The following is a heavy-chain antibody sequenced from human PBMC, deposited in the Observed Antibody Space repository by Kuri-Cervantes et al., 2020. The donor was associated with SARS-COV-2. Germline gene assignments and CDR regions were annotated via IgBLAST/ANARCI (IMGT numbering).Heavy chain of an antibody. J-gene: IGHJ6*02. Sequence: GSLRLSCTVSGGSISSSSYYWGWIRQPPGKGLEWIGSIYYSGSTYYNPSLKSRVTISVDTSKNQFSLKLSSVTAADTAVYYCARYGIFGVVIMMGYYYGMDVWGQGTTVTVSS. CDR1: GGSISSSSYY. CDR2: IYYSGST. V-gene: IGHV4-39*01. CDR3: ARYGIFGVVIMMGYYYGMDV. D-gene: IGHD3-3*01.